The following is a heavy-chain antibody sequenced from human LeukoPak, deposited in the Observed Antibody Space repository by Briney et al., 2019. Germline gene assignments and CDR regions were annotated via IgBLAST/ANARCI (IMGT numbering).Heavy chain of an antibody. CDR3: ARAPSYSSAYFDI. J-gene: IGHJ3*02. V-gene: IGHV4-4*07. CDR2: MYISGST. CDR1: GGSPSSYY. Sequence: SQTLSPTCTVSGGSPSSYYSNWIRHPAEKELEWIGRMYISGSTDYNPSLRSRVTTSVHTPKNQSFLKLSSVTAADPAVSYCARAPSYSSAYFDIWGQGTMVTVSS. D-gene: IGHD6-19*01.